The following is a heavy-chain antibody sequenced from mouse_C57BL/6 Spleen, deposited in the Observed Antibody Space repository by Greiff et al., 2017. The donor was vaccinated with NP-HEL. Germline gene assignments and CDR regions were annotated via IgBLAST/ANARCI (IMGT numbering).Heavy chain of an antibody. V-gene: IGHV5-17*01. D-gene: IGHD1-1*01. CDR2: ISSGSSTI. CDR1: GFTFSDYG. CDR3: ATPYGSSYDWYFDV. Sequence: EVRLVESGGGLVKPGGSLKLSCAASGFTFSDYGMHWVRQAPEKGLEWVAYISSGSSTIYYADTVKGRFTILRDNAKNPLFLQMTSLRSEDTAMYYCATPYGSSYDWYFDVWGTGTTVTVSS. J-gene: IGHJ1*03.